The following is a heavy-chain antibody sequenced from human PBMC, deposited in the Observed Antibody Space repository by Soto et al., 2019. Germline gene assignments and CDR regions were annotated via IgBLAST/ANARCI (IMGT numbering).Heavy chain of an antibody. V-gene: IGHV3-23*01. CDR3: AKDLGYYYDSSGYHNWFDP. J-gene: IGHJ5*02. D-gene: IGHD3-22*01. CDR1: GFTFSSYA. CDR2: ISGSGGST. Sequence: PGGSLRLSCAASGFTFSSYAMSWVRQAPGKGLEWVSAISGSGGSTYYADSVKGRFTISRDNSKNTLYLQMNSLRAEDTAVYYCAKDLGYYYDSSGYHNWFDPWGQGTLVTVSS.